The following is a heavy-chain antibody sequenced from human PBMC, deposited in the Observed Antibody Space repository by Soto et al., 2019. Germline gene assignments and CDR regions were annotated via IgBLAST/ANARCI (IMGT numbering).Heavy chain of an antibody. J-gene: IGHJ4*02. V-gene: IGHV1-3*01. CDR2: INAGNGNT. D-gene: IGHD3-22*01. Sequence: QVQLVQSGAEVKKPGASVKVSCNASGYTFTSYAMHWVRQAPGQRLEWMGWINAGNGNTKYSQNFQGRVTITRDTSASTAYMELSSLRSADTAVYYCARENYDSSGYYYVEYYFDYWGQGTLVTVSS. CDR3: ARENYDSSGYYYVEYYFDY. CDR1: GYTFTSYA.